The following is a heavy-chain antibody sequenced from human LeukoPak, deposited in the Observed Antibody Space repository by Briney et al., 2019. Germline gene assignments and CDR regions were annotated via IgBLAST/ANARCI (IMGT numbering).Heavy chain of an antibody. CDR1: GGSVYTSDYY. V-gene: IGHV4-39*07. CDR2: IFYTGKT. Sequence: SETLSLTCTVSGGSVYTSDYYWGWVRQPPGKGPEWIGDIFYTGKTNYNPSLKSRVSISIDTSKNQFSLKLTSVTAADTAVYYCARVLDSWGQGTLVTVSS. J-gene: IGHJ4*02. CDR3: ARVLDS.